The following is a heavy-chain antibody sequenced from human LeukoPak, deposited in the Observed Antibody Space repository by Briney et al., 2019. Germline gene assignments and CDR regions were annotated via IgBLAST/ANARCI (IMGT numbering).Heavy chain of an antibody. CDR2: IYHSGST. CDR1: GGSISSGGYS. Sequence: SQTLSLTCAVSGGSISSGGYSWSWIRQPPGKGLEWIGYIYHSGSTNYNPSLKSRVTISVDRSKNQFSLKLSSVTAADTAVYYCARAGSDSSGYRSTFDYWGQGTLVTVSS. CDR3: ARAGSDSSGYRSTFDY. J-gene: IGHJ4*02. V-gene: IGHV4-30-2*01. D-gene: IGHD3-22*01.